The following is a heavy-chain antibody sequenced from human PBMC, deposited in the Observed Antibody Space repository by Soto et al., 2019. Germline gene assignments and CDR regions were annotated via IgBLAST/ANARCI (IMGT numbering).Heavy chain of an antibody. Sequence: QVQLVQSGAQVKPPGASVKVSCKASGYTFTGHYMHWVRQVSGKRLEHLGWLKSDNGGTYYAPKFQGRVTFTRDTSTSTAYMELSGLQSDDTAVYFCVRDLCPLGSGSACPLYGLDIWGQGTTVVVS. CDR2: LKSDNGGT. V-gene: IGHV1-2*02. J-gene: IGHJ6*02. D-gene: IGHD3-10*01. CDR3: VRDLCPLGSGSACPLYGLDI. CDR1: GYTFTGHY.